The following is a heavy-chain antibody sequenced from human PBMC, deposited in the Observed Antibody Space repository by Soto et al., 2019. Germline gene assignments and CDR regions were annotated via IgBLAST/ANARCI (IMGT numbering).Heavy chain of an antibody. J-gene: IGHJ6*02. CDR2: IYYSGST. CDR1: GGSISSSSYY. D-gene: IGHD6-19*01. Sequence: SETLSLTCTVSGGSISSSSYYWGWIRQPPGKGLEWIGSIYYSGSTYYNPSLKSRVTISVDTSKNQFSLKLSSVTAADTAVYYCARPLLLAVAGKDYYYGMDVWGQGTTVT. V-gene: IGHV4-39*01. CDR3: ARPLLLAVAGKDYYYGMDV.